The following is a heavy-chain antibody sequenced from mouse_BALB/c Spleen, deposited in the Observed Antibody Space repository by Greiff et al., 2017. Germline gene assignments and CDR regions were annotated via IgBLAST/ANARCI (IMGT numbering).Heavy chain of an antibody. CDR1: GFTFSSFG. V-gene: IGHV5-17*02. Sequence: EVKVEESGGGLVQPGGSRKLSCAASGFTFSSFGMHWVRQAPEKGLEWVAYISSGSSTIYYADTVKGRFTISRDNPKNTLFLQMTSLRSEDTAMYYCARFSLMDYWGQGTSVTVSS. CDR3: ARFSLMDY. CDR2: ISSGSSTI. J-gene: IGHJ4*01.